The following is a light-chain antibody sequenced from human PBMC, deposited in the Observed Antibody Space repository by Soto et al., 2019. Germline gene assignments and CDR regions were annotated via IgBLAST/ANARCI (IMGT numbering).Light chain of an antibody. CDR1: SSNIGAGYD. Sequence: QSVLTQPPSVSGAPGQRVTISCTGSSSNIGAGYDVHWYQQLPGTAPKLLIYGNSHRPSGVPDRFSGSKSGTSASLAITGLQAEDEADSYCQSYDSSLSGSVVFGGGTQLTVL. J-gene: IGLJ2*01. V-gene: IGLV1-40*01. CDR2: GNS. CDR3: QSYDSSLSGSVV.